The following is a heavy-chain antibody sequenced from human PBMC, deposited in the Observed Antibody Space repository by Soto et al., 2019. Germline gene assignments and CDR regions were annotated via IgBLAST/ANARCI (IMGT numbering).Heavy chain of an antibody. Sequence: QALSLPCAISGDSVSSNSAAWNLIRHSPSRGLEWLGRTYYRSKWYNDYAVSVKSRITINPDTSKNQFSLQLNSVTPEDTAVYYCARSSMIVVVITGPFDYWGQGTLVTVSS. CDR2: TYYRSKWYN. CDR3: ARSSMIVVVITGPFDY. D-gene: IGHD3-22*01. CDR1: GDSVSSNSAA. J-gene: IGHJ4*02. V-gene: IGHV6-1*01.